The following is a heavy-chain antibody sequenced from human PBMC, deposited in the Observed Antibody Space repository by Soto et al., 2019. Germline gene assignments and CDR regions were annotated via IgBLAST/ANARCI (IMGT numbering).Heavy chain of an antibody. J-gene: IGHJ1*01. V-gene: IGHV1-24*01. D-gene: IGHD3-10*01. CDR2: FDPEEGKM. CDR1: GYSLNELC. CDR3: ATDLGVALAPLSILYFQQ. Sequence: ASVKVSCKVSGYSLNELCMHWVRQPPGKGLEWIGGFDPEEGKMIYAQNFQGRVTMTEDTSTDTAYMELNSLTSEDTAIYYCATDLGVALAPLSILYFQQWGQGT.